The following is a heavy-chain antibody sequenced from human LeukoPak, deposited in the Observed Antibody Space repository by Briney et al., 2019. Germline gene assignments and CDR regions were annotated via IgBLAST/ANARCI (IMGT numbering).Heavy chain of an antibody. CDR3: AKEEYSSSHYYYGMDV. J-gene: IGHJ6*02. CDR2: ISYVGSNK. D-gene: IGHD6-13*01. Sequence: GGSLRLSCAASGFIFSSYGMHWVRQAPGKGLEWLAVISYVGSNKYYADSVKGRFTISRDNSKNTLYLQMNSLRAEDTAVYYCAKEEYSSSHYYYGMDVWGQGTTVTVSS. V-gene: IGHV3-30*18. CDR1: GFIFSSYG.